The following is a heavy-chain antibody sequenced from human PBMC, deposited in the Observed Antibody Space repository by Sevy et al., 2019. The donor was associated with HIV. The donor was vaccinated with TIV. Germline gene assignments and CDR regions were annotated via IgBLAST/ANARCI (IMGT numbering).Heavy chain of an antibody. V-gene: IGHV1-18*01. Sequence: ASVKVSCKASGYTFTSYGISWVRQAPGQGLEWMGWISAYNGNTNYAQKLQGRVTMTTDTSTSTAYMELSSLRSDDTAVYYCARDPGPYDYVWGSYRRNYYYYGMDVWGQGTTVTVSS. CDR3: ARDPGPYDYVWGSYRRNYYYYGMDV. CDR2: ISAYNGNT. J-gene: IGHJ6*02. D-gene: IGHD3-16*02. CDR1: GYTFTSYG.